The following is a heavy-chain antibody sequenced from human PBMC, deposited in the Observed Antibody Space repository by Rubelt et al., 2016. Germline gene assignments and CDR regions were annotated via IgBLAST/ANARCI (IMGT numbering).Heavy chain of an antibody. D-gene: IGHD2-2*01. Sequence: QVQLQESGPGLVKPSETLSLTCTVSGDSISWSSYYWGWIRLPPGKGLEWIGTSYYSGSTYYNPSLTSRVTISVDTSKNQFSLKLSSLTSADTALYYCARRLMPSYYFAYWGQGMLVTVSS. CDR3: ARRLMPSYYFAY. V-gene: IGHV4-39*01. J-gene: IGHJ4*02. CDR1: GDSISWSSYY. CDR2: SYYSGST.